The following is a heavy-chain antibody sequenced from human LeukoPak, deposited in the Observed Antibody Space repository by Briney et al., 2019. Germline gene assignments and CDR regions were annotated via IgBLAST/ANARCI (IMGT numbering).Heavy chain of an antibody. V-gene: IGHV1-18*01. CDR1: GYTFTSYG. J-gene: IGHJ4*02. D-gene: IGHD1-26*01. CDR2: ISAYNGNT. Sequence: ASVKVSCKASGYTFTSYGISWVRQAPGQGLEWMGWISAYNGNTNYAQKLQGRVTMTTDTSTSTAYMELRSLRSDDTVVYYCAARSIVGANFDYWGQGTLVTVSS. CDR3: AARSIVGANFDY.